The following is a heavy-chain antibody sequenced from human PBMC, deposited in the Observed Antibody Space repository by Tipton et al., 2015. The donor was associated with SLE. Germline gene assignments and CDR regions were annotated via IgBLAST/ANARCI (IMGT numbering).Heavy chain of an antibody. CDR2: VSTTGSA. CDR1: GGSISSGSYY. V-gene: IGHV4-61*02. Sequence: TLSLTCTVSGGSISSGSYYWSWIRQPAGKGLEWIGRVSTTGSANYNPSLKSRLTMSVDTSKNQFSLNLGSVIAADTAVYYCARDYSFYDYWSGSVLGGVDPWGQGTLVTVSS. CDR3: ARDYSFYDYWSGSVLGGVDP. J-gene: IGHJ5*02. D-gene: IGHD3-3*01.